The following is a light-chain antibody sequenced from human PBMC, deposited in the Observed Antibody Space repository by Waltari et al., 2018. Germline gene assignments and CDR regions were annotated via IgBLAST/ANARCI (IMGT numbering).Light chain of an antibody. CDR1: QDIRND. CDR2: AGL. V-gene: IGKV1-17*02. J-gene: IGKJ1*01. Sequence: DIQMTQSPSSLSASVGDRVNITCRGSQDIRNDLGWFQQKPGKAPKRLIYAGLRLQSGVPSRFSGSWFGTEFTLTITDLQPDDFATYYCLQHNSYPQTFGQGTKVDFK. CDR3: LQHNSYPQT.